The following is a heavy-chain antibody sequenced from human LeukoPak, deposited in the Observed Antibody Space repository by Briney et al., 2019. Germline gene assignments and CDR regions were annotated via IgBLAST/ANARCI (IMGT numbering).Heavy chain of an antibody. Sequence: GGSLRLSCAASGFTFSSYGMHWVRQAPGKGPEWVAFIRYDGSNKYYADSVKGRFTISRDNSKNTLYLQMNSLRAEDTAVYYCAKGAVAGFLDWFDPWGQGTLVTVSS. CDR2: IRYDGSNK. CDR3: AKGAVAGFLDWFDP. D-gene: IGHD6-19*01. CDR1: GFTFSSYG. J-gene: IGHJ5*02. V-gene: IGHV3-30*02.